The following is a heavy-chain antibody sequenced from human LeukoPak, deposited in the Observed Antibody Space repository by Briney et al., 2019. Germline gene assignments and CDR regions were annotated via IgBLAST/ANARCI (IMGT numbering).Heavy chain of an antibody. V-gene: IGHV4-59*08. D-gene: IGHD2/OR15-2a*01. CDR1: GGSISSYY. CDR3: ARRAPLLSPYYYGMDV. Sequence: KPSETLSLTCTVSGGSISSYYWSWIRQPPGKGLEWIGYIYYSGSTNYNPSLKSRVTISVDTSKNQFSLKLSSVTAADTAVYYCARRAPLLSPYYYGMDVWGQGTTVTVSS. CDR2: IYYSGST. J-gene: IGHJ6*02.